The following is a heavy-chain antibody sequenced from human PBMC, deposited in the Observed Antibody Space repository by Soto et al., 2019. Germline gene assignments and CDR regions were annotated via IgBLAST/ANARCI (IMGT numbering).Heavy chain of an antibody. CDR1: GYTFTSYY. CDR2: INPSGGST. J-gene: IGHJ6*02. D-gene: IGHD2-15*01. V-gene: IGHV1-46*01. CDR3: ARDVGSGCSGGSCSYYGMDV. Sequence: QVQLVQSGAEVKKPGASVKVSCKASGYTFTSYYMHWVRQAPGQGLEWMGIINPSGGSTSYAQKFQGRVTMNRDTSTSTVYMELSSLRSEDTAVYYCARDVGSGCSGGSCSYYGMDVWGQGTTVTVSS.